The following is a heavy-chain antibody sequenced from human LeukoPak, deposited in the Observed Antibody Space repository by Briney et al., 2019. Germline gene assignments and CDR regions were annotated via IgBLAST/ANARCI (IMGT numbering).Heavy chain of an antibody. CDR3: AKDYCSGGTCYLDH. Sequence: PPGRSLRLSCVASGFTFDEHAIPWVRQAPGKGLEWVSGISWNRGSVGYVDSVQGRFTISRDNAKNSLYLQMNSLRAEDTALYYCAKDYCSGGTCYLDHWGQGTLVIVSS. CDR2: ISWNRGSV. V-gene: IGHV3-9*01. D-gene: IGHD2-15*01. J-gene: IGHJ4*02. CDR1: GFTFDEHA.